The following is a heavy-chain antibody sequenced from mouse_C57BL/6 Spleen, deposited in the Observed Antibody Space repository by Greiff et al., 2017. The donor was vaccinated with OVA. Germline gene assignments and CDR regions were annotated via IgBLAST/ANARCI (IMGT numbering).Heavy chain of an antibody. J-gene: IGHJ2*01. D-gene: IGHD1-1*01. V-gene: IGHV1-50*01. Sequence: QVQLQQPGAELVKPGASVKLSCKASGYTFTSYWMQWVKQRPGQGLGWIGEIDPSDSYTNYNQKFKGKATLTVDTSSSTAYMQLSSLTSEDSAVYYCARGGYGSSYYFDYWGQGTTLTVSS. CDR1: GYTFTSYW. CDR2: IDPSDSYT. CDR3: ARGGYGSSYYFDY.